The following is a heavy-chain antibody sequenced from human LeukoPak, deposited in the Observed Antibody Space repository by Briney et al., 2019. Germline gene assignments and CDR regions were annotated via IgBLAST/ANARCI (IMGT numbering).Heavy chain of an antibody. CDR3: ARDFEWLYSGPFDY. CDR2: ISGSGGAT. CDR1: AFTFSSYA. J-gene: IGHJ4*02. Sequence: PGGSLRLSCAASAFTFSSYAMNWVRQAPGKGLEWVSTISGSGGATWYADSVKGRFTISRDNPKNTLYLQMNSLRAEDTAVYYCARDFEWLYSGPFDYWGQGTLVTVSS. V-gene: IGHV3-23*01. D-gene: IGHD3-3*01.